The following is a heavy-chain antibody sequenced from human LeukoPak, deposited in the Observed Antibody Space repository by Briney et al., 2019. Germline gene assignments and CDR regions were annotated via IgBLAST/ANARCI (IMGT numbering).Heavy chain of an antibody. Sequence: GGSLRLSCAASGFTFSSYSMNWVRQAPGKGLEWVSSISSSSSYIYYADSVKGRFTISRDNAKNSLYLQMNSLRAEDTAVYYCARSYSYRGYYYYGMDVWGQGTTVTVSS. CDR2: ISSSSSYI. D-gene: IGHD5-18*01. J-gene: IGHJ6*02. CDR3: ARSYSYRGYYYYGMDV. V-gene: IGHV3-21*01. CDR1: GFTFSSYS.